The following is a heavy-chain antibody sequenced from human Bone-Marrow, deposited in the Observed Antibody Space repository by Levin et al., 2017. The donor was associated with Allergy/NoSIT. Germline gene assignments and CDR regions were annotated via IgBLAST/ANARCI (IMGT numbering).Heavy chain of an antibody. V-gene: IGHV3-21*01. CDR2: MTTTGTYI. CDR3: ARVRGGYSYGYGALDI. CDR1: GFAFSSYS. Sequence: GGSLRLSCAASGFAFSSYSMNWVRQAPGKGLEWVSSMTTTGTYIYYADSVKGRFTISRDNAKNSLYLQMNSLRVEDTAVYYCARVRGGYSYGYGALDIWGQGTMVTVSS. J-gene: IGHJ3*02. D-gene: IGHD5-18*01.